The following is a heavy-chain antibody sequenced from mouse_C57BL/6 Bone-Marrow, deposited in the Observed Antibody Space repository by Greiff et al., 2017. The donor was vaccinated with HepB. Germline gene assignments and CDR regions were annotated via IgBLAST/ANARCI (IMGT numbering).Heavy chain of an antibody. CDR1: GFTFSDYY. V-gene: IGHV5-12*01. Sequence: EVQLQESGGGLVQPGGSLKLSCAASGFTFSDYYMYWVRQTPEKRLEWVAYISNGGGSTYYPDTVKGRFTISRDNAKNTLYLQMSRLKSEDTAMYYCARPSRFLLSEAMDYWGQGTSVTVSS. CDR3: ARPSRFLLSEAMDY. CDR2: ISNGGGST. J-gene: IGHJ4*01. D-gene: IGHD2-10*01.